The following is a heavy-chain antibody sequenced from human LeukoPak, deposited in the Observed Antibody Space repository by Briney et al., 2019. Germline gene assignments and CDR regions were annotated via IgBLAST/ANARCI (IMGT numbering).Heavy chain of an antibody. CDR3: ARQSDSSGYYYLGAFDF. J-gene: IGHJ3*01. CDR1: GGSISGYY. D-gene: IGHD3-22*01. V-gene: IGHV4-4*07. Sequence: ASETLSLTCTVSGGSISGYYWSWIRQPAGKGLEWIGRIYTTGNTNYNPSLKSRLTMSVDTSKNQFSLKLSSVTAADTAVYYCARQSDSSGYYYLGAFDFRGQGTMVTVSS. CDR2: IYTTGNT.